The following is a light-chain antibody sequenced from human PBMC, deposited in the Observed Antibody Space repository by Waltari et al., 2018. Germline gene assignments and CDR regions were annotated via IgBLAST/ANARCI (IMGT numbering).Light chain of an antibody. CDR2: GAS. CDR1: RSVGRT. CDR3: QHYVRLPVT. Sequence: EIVLTQFPGTLSLSPGERATLSCRTSRSVGRTLTWYQQKPGQAPSLLIYGASIRATGIPDRFSGSGSGTDFSLTISRLEPEDFAVYYCQHYVRLPVTFGQGTKVEIK. J-gene: IGKJ1*01. V-gene: IGKV3-20*01.